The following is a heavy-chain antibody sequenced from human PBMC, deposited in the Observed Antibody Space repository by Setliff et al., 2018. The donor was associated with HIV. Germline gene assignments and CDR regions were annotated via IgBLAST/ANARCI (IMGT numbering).Heavy chain of an antibody. CDR2: VSFTGSA. J-gene: IGHJ4*02. CDR3: ARHGVIWERLRPLLYFDS. D-gene: IGHD5-12*01. V-gene: IGHV4-59*08. Sequence: PSETLSLTCTVSGASITSHYWNWIRQPPGKGLEWIGCVSFTGSANYNPSLKGRVSISVDTSKNQFSLKLSSVTAADTAVYFCARHGVIWERLRPLLYFDSWGQGTLVTVSS. CDR1: GASITSHY.